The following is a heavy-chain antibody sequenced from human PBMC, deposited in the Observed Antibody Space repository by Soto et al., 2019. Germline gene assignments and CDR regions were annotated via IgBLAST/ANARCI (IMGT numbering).Heavy chain of an antibody. J-gene: IGHJ6*02. CDR2: IIPFIGAP. Sequence: QVQLVQSGAEVKKPGSSVKVSCKASGGTFNTYSFDWLRQAPGQGLQWMGSIIPFIGAPNYAQNFQDRVTITADESTTTAYMELSGLKSEDTAVYFCARGGDSSSLRAFYSYGFDVWGQGTSVTVSS. CDR3: ARGGDSSSLRAFYSYGFDV. D-gene: IGHD6-6*01. CDR1: GGTFNTYS. V-gene: IGHV1-69*18.